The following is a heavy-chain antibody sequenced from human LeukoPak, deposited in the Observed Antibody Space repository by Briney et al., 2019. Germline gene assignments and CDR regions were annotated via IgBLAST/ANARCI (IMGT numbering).Heavy chain of an antibody. D-gene: IGHD2-15*01. CDR3: ATFVVRGY. J-gene: IGHJ4*02. Sequence: PGGSLRLSCTASRFSLSSYSINWVRQAPGKGLEWVSYISSSSSTIYYADSVKGRFTISRDNAKNSLYLQMNSLRAEDTAVYYCATFVVRGYRGQGTLVTVSS. CDR1: RFSLSSYS. CDR2: ISSSSSTI. V-gene: IGHV3-48*01.